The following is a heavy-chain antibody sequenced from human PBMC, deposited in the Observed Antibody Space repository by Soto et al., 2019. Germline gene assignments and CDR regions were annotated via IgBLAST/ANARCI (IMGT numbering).Heavy chain of an antibody. Sequence: GASVKVSCKASGYTFTSYDINWVRQATGQGLEWMGWMNPNSGNTGYAQKFQGRVTMTRNTSISTAYMELSSLRSEDTAVYYCARGRSSGWEYYFDSWGQGTLVTVSS. CDR2: MNPNSGNT. J-gene: IGHJ4*01. CDR3: ARGRSSGWEYYFDS. CDR1: GYTFTSYD. D-gene: IGHD6-19*01. V-gene: IGHV1-8*01.